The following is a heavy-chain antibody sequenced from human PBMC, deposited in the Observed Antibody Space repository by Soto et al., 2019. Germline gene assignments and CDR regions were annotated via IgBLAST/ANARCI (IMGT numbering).Heavy chain of an antibody. CDR3: ARDLWGYCGTDCYPLDV. CDR2: ISHSGST. J-gene: IGHJ6*02. Sequence: LSLKCVVSGGPISSSSYSWRWIRQPPGKGLEWIGYISHSGSTVYNPSFKSRVTISVDTSKNQFSLKLNSVTAADTAVYYCARDLWGYCGTDCYPLDVWGQGTTVTVSS. V-gene: IGHV4-30-2*01. D-gene: IGHD2-21*02. CDR1: GGPISSSSYS.